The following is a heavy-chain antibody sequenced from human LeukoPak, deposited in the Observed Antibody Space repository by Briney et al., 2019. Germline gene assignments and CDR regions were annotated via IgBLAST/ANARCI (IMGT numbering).Heavy chain of an antibody. J-gene: IGHJ6*03. CDR3: TRSGKDLCYYYDMDV. V-gene: IGHV3-73*01. CDR1: GFTFSGSG. D-gene: IGHD3-16*01. Sequence: GGSLRLSCAASGFTFSGSGMDWVRQASGKGLEGVGRIRSKANSYATAYAASVKGRFTISREDSKNTAYLQMNSLKTEDTAVYYCTRSGKDLCYYYDMDVCGNGTTVTVSS. CDR2: IRSKANSYAT.